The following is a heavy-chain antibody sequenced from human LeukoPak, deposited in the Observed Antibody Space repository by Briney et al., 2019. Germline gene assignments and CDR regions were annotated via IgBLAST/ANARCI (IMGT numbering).Heavy chain of an antibody. J-gene: IGHJ4*02. V-gene: IGHV3-23*01. Sequence: SGGSLRLSCAACGLTFSSYAMSWLRQAPGKGVEWVSAISGSGGSTYYADSAKGRFTISRDNSKNTLYLQMNSLRAEDTAVYYCAKDYDLWSGYRTYWGQGTLVSVSS. CDR1: GLTFSSYA. CDR2: ISGSGGST. D-gene: IGHD3-3*01. CDR3: AKDYDLWSGYRTY.